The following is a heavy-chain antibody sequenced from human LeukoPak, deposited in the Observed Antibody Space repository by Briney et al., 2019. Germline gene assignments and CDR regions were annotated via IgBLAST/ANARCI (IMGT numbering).Heavy chain of an antibody. J-gene: IGHJ4*02. CDR2: IYYSGST. V-gene: IGHV4-39*01. CDR3: AREKTGTTWRRSRYYFDY. Sequence: SETLSLTCTVSGGSISSSSYYWGWIRQPPGKGLEWIGGIYYSGSTYYNPSLKSRVTISVDTSKNQFSLKLSSVTAADTAVYYCAREKTGTTWRRSRYYFDYWGQGTLVTVSS. CDR1: GGSISSSSYY. D-gene: IGHD1-1*01.